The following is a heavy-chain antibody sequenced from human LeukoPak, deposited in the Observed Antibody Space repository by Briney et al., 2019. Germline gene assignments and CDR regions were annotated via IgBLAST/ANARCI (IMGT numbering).Heavy chain of an antibody. J-gene: IGHJ3*01. D-gene: IGHD5/OR15-5a*01. CDR3: ARAPPTLGSSDV. V-gene: IGHV3-7*01. CDR2: IKEDGTEK. CDR1: GFTFSSYW. Sequence: TGGSLRLSCAASGFTFSSYWMSWVRQAPGKGLEWVANIKEDGTEKYYVDSVRGRFTISRDNAKNSLYLQMDSLRVEDTAVYYCARAPPTLGSSDVWGQGTMVTVSS.